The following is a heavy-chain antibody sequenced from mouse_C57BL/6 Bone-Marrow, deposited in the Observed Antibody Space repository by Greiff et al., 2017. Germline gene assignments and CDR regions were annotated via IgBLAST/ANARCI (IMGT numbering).Heavy chain of an antibody. J-gene: IGHJ3*01. CDR2: IDPSDSYT. CDR3: ARGDIITTVVGAY. V-gene: IGHV1-69*01. Sequence: QVQLQQPGAELVMPGASVKLSCKASGYTFTSYWMHWVKQRPGQGLEWIGEIDPSDSYTNYNQKFKGKSTLTVDKSSTTAYMQLSSLTSEDSAVYYCARGDIITTVVGAYWGQGTLVTVSA. CDR1: GYTFTSYW. D-gene: IGHD1-1*01.